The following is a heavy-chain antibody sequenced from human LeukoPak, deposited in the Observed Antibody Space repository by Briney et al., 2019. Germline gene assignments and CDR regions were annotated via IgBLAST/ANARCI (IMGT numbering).Heavy chain of an antibody. Sequence: SVKVSCKASGYTFTSYYMHWVRQAPGQGLEWMGGIIPIFGTANYAQKFQGRVTITADESTSTAYMELSSLRSEDTAVYYCARVRYYDYVWGSSDYWGQGTLVTVSS. CDR1: GYTFTSYY. V-gene: IGHV1-69*13. J-gene: IGHJ4*02. CDR3: ARVRYYDYVWGSSDY. D-gene: IGHD3-16*01. CDR2: IIPIFGTA.